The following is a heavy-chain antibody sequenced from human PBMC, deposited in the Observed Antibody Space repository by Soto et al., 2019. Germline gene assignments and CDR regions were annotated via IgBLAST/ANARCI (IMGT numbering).Heavy chain of an antibody. J-gene: IGHJ4*02. V-gene: IGHV4-59*08. Sequence: SETLSLTCTVSGGSISSYYWSWIRQPPGKGLEWIGYIYYSGSTNYNPSLKSRVTISVDTSKNQFSLKLSSVTAADTAVYYCARHPLTGIHLDYSGQGTLVTVS. CDR1: GGSISSYY. CDR3: ARHPLTGIHLDY. CDR2: IYYSGST.